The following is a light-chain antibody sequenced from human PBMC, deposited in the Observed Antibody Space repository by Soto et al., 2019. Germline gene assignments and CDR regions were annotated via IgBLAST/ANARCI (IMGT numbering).Light chain of an antibody. Sequence: EIVMTQSPATLSVSPGERATLSCRASQSVSSNVAWYQQKPGQAPRLLIYGASTRATGIPARFSGSGSGTEFTLTISSLQSEAFVVYYCQHYNTGPPLYTFGQGTKLEIK. CDR2: GAS. CDR1: QSVSSN. V-gene: IGKV3-15*01. J-gene: IGKJ2*01. CDR3: QHYNTGPPLYT.